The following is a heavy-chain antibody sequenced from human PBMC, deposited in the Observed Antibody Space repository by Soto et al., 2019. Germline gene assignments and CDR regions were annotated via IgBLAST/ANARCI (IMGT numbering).Heavy chain of an antibody. Sequence: QITLKESGPTLVKPTQTLTLTCTFSGFSLSTNGVGVGWIRQPPGKALEWLALIYWDDDKRYSPSLKSRLTITKDTSKNRVVLTMTNMDPVDTASYYCAHSPRITMYDYWGQGTLVTVSS. CDR1: GFSLSTNGVG. V-gene: IGHV2-5*02. CDR2: IYWDDDK. CDR3: AHSPRITMYDY. D-gene: IGHD3-10*02. J-gene: IGHJ4*02.